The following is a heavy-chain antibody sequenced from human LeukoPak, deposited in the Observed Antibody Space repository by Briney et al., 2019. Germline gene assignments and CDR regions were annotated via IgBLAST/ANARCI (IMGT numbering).Heavy chain of an antibody. D-gene: IGHD6-13*01. CDR1: GGTLSSYA. V-gene: IGHV1-69*13. CDR2: IIPIFGTA. CDR3: AREPGIAAAGRGLFDY. Sequence: GASVKVSCKASGGTLSSYAISWVRQAPGQGLEWMGGIIPIFGTANYAQKFQGRVTITADESTSTAYMELSSLRSEDTAVYYCAREPGIAAAGRGLFDYWGQGTLVTVSS. J-gene: IGHJ4*02.